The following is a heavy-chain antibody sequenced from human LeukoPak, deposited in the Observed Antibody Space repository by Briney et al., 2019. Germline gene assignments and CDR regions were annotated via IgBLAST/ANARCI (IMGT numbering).Heavy chain of an antibody. D-gene: IGHD3-22*01. Sequence: GGSLRLSCAASGFTFSSYGMHWVRQAPGKGLEWVAFIRYDGSNKYYADSVKGRLTISRDNSKNTLYLQMNSLRAEDTAVYYCARDPLWDSSGYFDYWGQGTLVTVSS. J-gene: IGHJ4*02. V-gene: IGHV3-30*02. CDR3: ARDPLWDSSGYFDY. CDR1: GFTFSSYG. CDR2: IRYDGSNK.